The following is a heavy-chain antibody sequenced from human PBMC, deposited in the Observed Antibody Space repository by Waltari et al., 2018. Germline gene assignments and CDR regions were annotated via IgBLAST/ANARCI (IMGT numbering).Heavy chain of an antibody. J-gene: IGHJ5*02. Sequence: QVQLQESGPGLVNPSQTLSLTCTVSGGSISSDGYYRSWIRQHPGKGLEWIGSFYYSGRTSYNPSLTSRVSISVDTSKNQFSLKLTSVTAADTAMFYCARCITARTLGYWFDPWGQGTLVTVSS. CDR1: GGSISSDGYY. V-gene: IGHV4-31*03. CDR3: ARCITARTLGYWFDP. D-gene: IGHD6-6*01. CDR2: FYYSGRT.